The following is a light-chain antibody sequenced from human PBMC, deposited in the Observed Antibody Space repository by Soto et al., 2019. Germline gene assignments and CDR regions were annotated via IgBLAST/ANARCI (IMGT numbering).Light chain of an antibody. J-gene: IGKJ5*01. CDR1: HSVTTH. V-gene: IGKV3-11*01. CDR2: DAP. CDR3: LHRMNWPLT. Sequence: IVLTQSPDTLSLSPWERSTLSCWASHSVTTHLAWFQQRPGQTPRLLIYDAPERATGIPARFSGSGSETDFTLTISSLEPEDFGVYYCLHRMNWPLTFGQGTRLEIK.